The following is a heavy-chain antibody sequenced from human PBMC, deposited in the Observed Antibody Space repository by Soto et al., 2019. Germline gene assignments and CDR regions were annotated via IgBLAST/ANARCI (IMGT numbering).Heavy chain of an antibody. CDR2: ISSGGSNK. CDR1: GFTFENYN. Sequence: QVQLVESGGGVVQPGTSLRLSCVASGFTFENYNMHWVRQAPGKGLEWVAVISSGGSNKYYADSVRGRFTISRDNSKNTLYLQMNSLRAEDTAVYYCASGSIAVAGTSTWGQGTLVTVSS. J-gene: IGHJ5*02. V-gene: IGHV3-30*14. CDR3: ASGSIAVAGTST. D-gene: IGHD6-13*01.